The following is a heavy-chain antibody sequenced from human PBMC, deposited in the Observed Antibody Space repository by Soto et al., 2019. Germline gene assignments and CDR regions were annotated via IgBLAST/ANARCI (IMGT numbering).Heavy chain of an antibody. J-gene: IGHJ5*02. D-gene: IGHD1-26*01. CDR1: GGSINSYY. CDR2: IYTSGST. V-gene: IGHV4-4*07. CDR3: ARGIYSKLGPTIWFDP. Sequence: SETLSLTCTVSGGSINSYYWSWIRQPAGKGLEWLGRIYTSGSTNYNPSLKSRVIMSVDTSKNRFSLKLSSVTAADTAVYYCARGIYSKLGPTIWFDPWGTGTLVTLSS.